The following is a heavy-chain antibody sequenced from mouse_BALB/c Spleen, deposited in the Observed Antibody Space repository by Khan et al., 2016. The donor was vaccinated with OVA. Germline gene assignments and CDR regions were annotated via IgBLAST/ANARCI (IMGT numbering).Heavy chain of an antibody. V-gene: IGHV1-26*01. J-gene: IGHJ4*01. CDR1: GYSFTGYT. Sequence: EVQLQQSGPELVKPGASMKISCKASGYSFTGYTMNWVKQSHGKNLEWIGLINPYNGNTNYNQTFKATATLTIDKSSSTAFMELLSLTSEDSAVYYCARYDYYGSRDALDYWGQGTSVTVSS. CDR2: INPYNGNT. D-gene: IGHD1-1*01. CDR3: ARYDYYGSRDALDY.